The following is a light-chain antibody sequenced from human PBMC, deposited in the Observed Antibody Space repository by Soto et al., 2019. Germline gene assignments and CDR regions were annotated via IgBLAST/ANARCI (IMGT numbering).Light chain of an antibody. Sequence: DIQMTQSPSSLSASVGDRVTITCRASQSIGKHLNWYQQKPGKAPKFLIYASSSLQSGVPSRFSGSGTGTNFPFHNNRLPPEDFATYHLPPGYTSAITFGQGTRLEIK. J-gene: IGKJ5*01. V-gene: IGKV1-39*01. CDR2: ASS. CDR1: QSIGKH. CDR3: PPGYTSAIT.